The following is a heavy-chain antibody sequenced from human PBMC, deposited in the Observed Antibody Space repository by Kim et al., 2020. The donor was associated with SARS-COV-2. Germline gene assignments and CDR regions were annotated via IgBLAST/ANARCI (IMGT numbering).Heavy chain of an antibody. D-gene: IGHD6-19*01. V-gene: IGHV3-23*01. CDR1: GFTFNIYA. CDR3: AEISSGSSGWFEYFQH. Sequence: GSLRLSCAASGFTFNIYAMSWVRQAPGKGLEWVSGIRGSGESTTYADSVKGRFTISRDNSKNTLYLQMDRLRVDDTALYYCAEISSGSSGWFEYFQHWGQGTLVTVSS. CDR2: IRGSGEST. J-gene: IGHJ1*01.